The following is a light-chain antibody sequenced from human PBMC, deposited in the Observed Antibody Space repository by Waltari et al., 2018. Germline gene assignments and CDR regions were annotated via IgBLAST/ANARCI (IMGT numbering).Light chain of an antibody. J-gene: IGKJ1*01. CDR3: QHYVRLPVT. V-gene: IGKV3-20*01. CDR1: QSVGRS. CDR2: GAS. Sequence: EIVLTQSPGTLSLSPGERATLSCRASQSVGRSLAWYQQKPGQAPRLLIYGASSRATGVPDRFSGSGSGTDFSHTISRLEPEDFAVYYCQHYVRLPVTFGQGTRVEIK.